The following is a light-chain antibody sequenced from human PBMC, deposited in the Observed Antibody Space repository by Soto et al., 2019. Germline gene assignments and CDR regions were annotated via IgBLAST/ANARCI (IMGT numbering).Light chain of an antibody. Sequence: ALTQSPGTLSLSPGAGATLSCRASQSIANNYLTWYQQKPGQAPRVLIYDASTRATGVPDRFSGSGSGTDFSLTIARLEPEDFAVYYCQQYGSSPWTFGQGTKVDIK. J-gene: IGKJ1*01. V-gene: IGKV3-20*01. CDR2: DAS. CDR3: QQYGSSPWT. CDR1: QSIANNY.